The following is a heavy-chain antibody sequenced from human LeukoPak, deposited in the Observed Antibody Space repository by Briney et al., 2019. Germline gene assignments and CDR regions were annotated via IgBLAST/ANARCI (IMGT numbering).Heavy chain of an antibody. D-gene: IGHD6-13*01. CDR3: AKRGAYSNNWSISLDY. CDR1: GFTFSSYA. Sequence: GGSLRLSCAASGFTFSSYAMNWVRQAPGKGLEWVSGISGSGGSTYYADSVKGRFTISRDNSKNTLYLQMNSLRAEDTAVYYCAKRGAYSNNWSISLDYWGQGTLVTVSS. V-gene: IGHV3-23*01. CDR2: ISGSGGST. J-gene: IGHJ4*02.